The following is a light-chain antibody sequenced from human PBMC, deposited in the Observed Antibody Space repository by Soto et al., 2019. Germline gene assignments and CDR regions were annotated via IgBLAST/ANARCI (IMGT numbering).Light chain of an antibody. CDR2: DAS. Sequence: GLTLSPGTLSLSPGERATLSCRASQSVSSSYLAWYQQKPGQAPRLLIYDASSRATAIPARFSGSGSGTDFTLTISRLQPEDFAVYYCQQYGSPPITFGQGTRLEIK. V-gene: IGKV3-20*01. J-gene: IGKJ5*01. CDR3: QQYGSPPIT. CDR1: QSVSSSY.